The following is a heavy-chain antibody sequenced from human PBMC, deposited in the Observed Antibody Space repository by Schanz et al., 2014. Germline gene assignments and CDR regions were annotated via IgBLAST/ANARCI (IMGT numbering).Heavy chain of an antibody. CDR1: GYTFTSHG. Sequence: QVQLVQSGAEVKKPGASVKVSCKASGYTFTSHGISWVRQAPGQGLEWMVWITAYNGDTNYALKLQGRVTMTTDTSTGTAYMELRSLRSDDTALYYCTRGGYSYALSAFDIWGQGTMVTVSS. D-gene: IGHD5-18*01. CDR3: TRGGYSYALSAFDI. V-gene: IGHV1-18*01. J-gene: IGHJ3*02. CDR2: ITAYNGDT.